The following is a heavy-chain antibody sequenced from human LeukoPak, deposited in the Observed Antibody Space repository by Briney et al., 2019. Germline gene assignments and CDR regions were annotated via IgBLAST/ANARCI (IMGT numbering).Heavy chain of an antibody. J-gene: IGHJ3*02. CDR1: GFTFSSYG. Sequence: GGSLRLSCAASGFTFSSYGMHWVRQAPGKGLEWVAFIRYDGSNKYCADSVKGRFTISRDNSKNTLYLQMNSLRAEDTAVYYCAKDQDQLLPDAFDIWGQGTMVTVSS. CDR3: AKDQDQLLPDAFDI. D-gene: IGHD2-2*01. V-gene: IGHV3-30*02. CDR2: IRYDGSNK.